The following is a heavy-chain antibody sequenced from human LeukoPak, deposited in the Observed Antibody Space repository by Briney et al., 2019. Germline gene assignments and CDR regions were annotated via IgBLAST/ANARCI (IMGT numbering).Heavy chain of an antibody. V-gene: IGHV4-39*07. D-gene: IGHD3-10*01. Sequence: PSETLSLTCTVSGGSISSSSYYWGWIRQPPGKGLEWIGSNYYSGSTYYNPSLKSRVTISVDTSKNQFSLKLSSVTAADTAVYYCAREYGELAFDIWGQGTMVTVSS. CDR3: AREYGELAFDI. J-gene: IGHJ3*02. CDR2: NYYSGST. CDR1: GGSISSSSYY.